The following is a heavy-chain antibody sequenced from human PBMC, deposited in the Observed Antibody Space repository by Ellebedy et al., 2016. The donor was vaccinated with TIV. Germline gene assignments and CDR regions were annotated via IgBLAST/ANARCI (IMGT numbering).Heavy chain of an antibody. CDR3: ATPRKDHFTGYYFDY. CDR1: GYTLTELS. Sequence: AASVKVSCKVSGYTLTELSMHWVRQAPGKGLEWMGGFDPGDGETIYAQKFQGRVTMTEDTSTDTAYMELSSLRSEDTAVYYCATPRKDHFTGYYFDYWGQGTLVTVSS. D-gene: IGHD3-3*02. J-gene: IGHJ4*02. V-gene: IGHV1-24*01. CDR2: FDPGDGET.